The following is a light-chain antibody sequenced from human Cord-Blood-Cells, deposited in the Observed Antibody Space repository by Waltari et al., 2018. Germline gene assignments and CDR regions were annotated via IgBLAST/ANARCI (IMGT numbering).Light chain of an antibody. V-gene: IGLV2-14*01. CDR3: SSYTSSSTYV. CDR1: SSDAGGSNH. CDR2: DVS. J-gene: IGLJ1*01. Sequence: QPALPQHAADSGSPGSSITIPCPVTSSDAGGSNHISWYQQPPGKAPKLMIDDVSNRPSGVSNRFSGSKSGNTASLTISGLQAEDEADYYCSSYTSSSTYVFGTGTKVTVL.